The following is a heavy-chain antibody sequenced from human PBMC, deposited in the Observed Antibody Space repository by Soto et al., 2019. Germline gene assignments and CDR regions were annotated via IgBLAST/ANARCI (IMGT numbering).Heavy chain of an antibody. CDR1: GYTFTSYG. J-gene: IGHJ5*02. CDR2: ISAYNGNT. CDR3: ARAYYDFWSGYGYNWFDP. D-gene: IGHD3-3*01. Sequence: ASVKVSCKASGYTFTSYGISWVRLDNGQGLEWMGWISAYNGNTNYAQELQGRVTMTTDTSTSTAYMELRSLRSDDTAVYYCARAYYDFWSGYGYNWFDPWGQGTLVTVSS. V-gene: IGHV1-18*01.